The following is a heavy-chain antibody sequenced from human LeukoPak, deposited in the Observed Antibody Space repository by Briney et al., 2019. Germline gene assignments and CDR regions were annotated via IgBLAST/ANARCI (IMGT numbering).Heavy chain of an antibody. V-gene: IGHV5-51*01. D-gene: IGHD2-2*01. CDR2: IYPGDSDT. Sequence: GESLKISCKGSGYSFTSYWIGWVRQMPGKGLEWMGIIYPGDSDTRYSPSFQGQVTISADKSISTAYLQWSSPKASDTAMYYCARHCSSTSCYGDYMDVWGKGTTVTISS. J-gene: IGHJ6*03. CDR1: GYSFTSYW. CDR3: ARHCSSTSCYGDYMDV.